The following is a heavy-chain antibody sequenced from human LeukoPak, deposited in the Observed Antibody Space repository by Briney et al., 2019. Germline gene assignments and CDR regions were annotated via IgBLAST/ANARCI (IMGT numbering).Heavy chain of an antibody. CDR3: AREEYYYDSVGKGYYFDY. D-gene: IGHD3-22*01. J-gene: IGHJ4*02. Sequence: SETLSLTCTVSGGSITNYYWSWIRQPAGKGLEWIGRIYASGSTNYNPSLKSRVTMSVDTSKNLFSLKLKYVTAADTTTYYCAREEYYYDSVGKGYYFDYWGQGTLVTVSS. CDR2: IYASGST. CDR1: GGSITNYY. V-gene: IGHV4-4*07.